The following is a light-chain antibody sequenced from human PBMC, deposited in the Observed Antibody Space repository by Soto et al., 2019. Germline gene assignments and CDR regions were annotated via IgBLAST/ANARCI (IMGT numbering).Light chain of an antibody. J-gene: IGKJ1*01. CDR2: WAS. V-gene: IGKV4-1*01. Sequence: DIVMTQSQDSLAVSLGERASINFKSSQIVLYSSNNKNYLAWYQQKPGQPPKLLIYWASTRESGVPDRFSGSGSGTDFTLTISSLQPDDFATYYCQQYNSYSFGQGTKVDVK. CDR1: QIVLYSSNNKNY. CDR3: QQYNSYS.